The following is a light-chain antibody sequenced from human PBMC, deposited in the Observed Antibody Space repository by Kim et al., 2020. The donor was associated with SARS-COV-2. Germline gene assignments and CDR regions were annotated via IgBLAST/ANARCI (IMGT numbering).Light chain of an antibody. V-gene: IGLV2-14*03. Sequence: QSALTQPASVSGSPGQSITISCTGTSSDVGGYKYVSWYQQYPGKAPKLMIYDVSKRPSGVSNRFSGSKSGNTASLTISGLQAEDEADYYCSSYRSSGYVFGTGPKVTVL. CDR3: SSYRSSGYV. CDR1: SSDVGGYKY. J-gene: IGLJ1*01. CDR2: DVS.